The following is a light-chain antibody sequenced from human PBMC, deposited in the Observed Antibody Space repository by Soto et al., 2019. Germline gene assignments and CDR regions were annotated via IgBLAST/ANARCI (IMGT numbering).Light chain of an antibody. J-gene: IGLJ2*01. CDR1: SSNIGAGYD. CDR2: DNS. Sequence: QSVLTQPPSVSGAPGQRVTISCTGSSSNIGAGYDVHWYQQFPGTAPKLLIYDNSNRPSGVPDRISGSKSGTSASLAITGLQAEYEADYYCQSYDSSLSGSVFGGGTKLTVL. CDR3: QSYDSSLSGSV. V-gene: IGLV1-40*01.